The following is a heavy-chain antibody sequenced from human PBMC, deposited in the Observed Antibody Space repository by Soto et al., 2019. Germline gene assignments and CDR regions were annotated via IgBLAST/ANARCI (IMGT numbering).Heavy chain of an antibody. J-gene: IGHJ6*03. V-gene: IGHV3-23*01. CDR1: GFTFSSYA. CDR3: AKYPTSRVYYYYYYMDV. Sequence: EVELLESGGGLVQPGGSLRLSCAASGFTFSSYAMSWVRQGPGKGLEWVSSVSGSGDSTYYADSVKGRFTVSRDNSKNTLYLQMNSLRAEDTAVYYCAKYPTSRVYYYYYYMDVWGKGTTVTVSS. CDR2: VSGSGDST. D-gene: IGHD1-26*01.